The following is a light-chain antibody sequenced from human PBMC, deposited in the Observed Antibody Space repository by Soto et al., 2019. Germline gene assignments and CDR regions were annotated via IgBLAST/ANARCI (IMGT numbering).Light chain of an antibody. CDR2: KAS. CDR3: QQYNSYPLT. J-gene: IGKJ4*01. Sequence: DIQMTQSPSTLSASVGDRVTITCRASQSISSWLAWYQQKPGKAPNLLIYKASSLESGVPSRFSGSGSGTKFNLTISSLQPDDFATYYCQQYNSYPLTFGVGTKVEIK. V-gene: IGKV1-5*03. CDR1: QSISSW.